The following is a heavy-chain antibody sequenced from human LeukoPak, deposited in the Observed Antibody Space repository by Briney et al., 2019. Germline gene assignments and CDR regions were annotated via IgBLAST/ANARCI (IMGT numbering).Heavy chain of an antibody. CDR1: GYTFTSYG. CDR3: ARDSPLYDILTGYYPWYFDY. V-gene: IGHV1-18*04. Sequence: ASVKASCKASGYTFTSYGISWVRQAPGQGLEWMGWISAYNGNTNYAQKLQGRVTMTTDTSTSTAYMELRSLRSDDTAVYYCARDSPLYDILTGYYPWYFDYWGQGTLVTVSS. D-gene: IGHD3-9*01. J-gene: IGHJ4*02. CDR2: ISAYNGNT.